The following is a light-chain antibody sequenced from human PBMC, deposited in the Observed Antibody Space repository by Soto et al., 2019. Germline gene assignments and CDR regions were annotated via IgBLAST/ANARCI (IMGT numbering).Light chain of an antibody. V-gene: IGKV3-15*01. CDR1: QSVSSN. CDR3: QQHKKWPRT. CDR2: VAS. J-gene: IGKJ1*01. Sequence: EIVMTQSPATLSVSPGERATLSCRASQSVSSNLAWYQQKPGQAPRLLISVASTRATGFPARFSGSGSGTEFPLTIISRQSEEFVLYYCQQHKKWPRTFGQGTKVEIK.